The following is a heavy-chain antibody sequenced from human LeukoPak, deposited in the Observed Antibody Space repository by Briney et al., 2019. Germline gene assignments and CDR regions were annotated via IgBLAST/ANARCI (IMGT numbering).Heavy chain of an antibody. V-gene: IGHV6-1*01. J-gene: IGHJ3*01. CDR3: ARGFALDF. CDR1: GDTVSSNNAA. CDR2: TYYRSKWYY. Sequence: SQTLSLTCDFSGDTVSSNNAAWNWIRQSPSRGLEWLGRTYYRSKWYYDYAVSVKSRITISPDTSKNQFSLQLYSVTADDTAVYYCARGFALDFWGQGTMVTVSS.